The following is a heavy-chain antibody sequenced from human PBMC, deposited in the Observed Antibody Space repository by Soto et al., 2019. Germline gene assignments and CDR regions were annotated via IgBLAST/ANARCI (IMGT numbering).Heavy chain of an antibody. CDR2: ISGSGGST. V-gene: IGHV3-23*01. CDR1: GFTFSSYA. D-gene: IGHD3-3*01. J-gene: IGHJ4*02. CDR3: AKEGGTIFGVVITVPNYFDY. Sequence: WGALRLSCAASGFTFSSYAMSWVRQAPGKGLEWVSAISGSGGSTYYADSVKGRFTISRDNSKNTLYLQMNSLRAEDTAVYYCAKEGGTIFGVVITVPNYFDYWGQGTLVTVSS.